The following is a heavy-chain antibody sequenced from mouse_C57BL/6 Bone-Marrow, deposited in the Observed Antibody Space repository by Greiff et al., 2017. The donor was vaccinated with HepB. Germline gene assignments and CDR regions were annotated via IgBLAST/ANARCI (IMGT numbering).Heavy chain of an antibody. J-gene: IGHJ2*01. V-gene: IGHV1-64*01. CDR1: GYTFTSYW. Sequence: VQLQQPGAELVKPGASVKLSCKASGYTFTSYWMHWVKQRPGQGLEWIGMIHPNSGGTNYNEKFKSKATLTVDKSSSTAYMQLSSLTSEDSAVYYGARRSKLGRFYFDYWGQGTTLTVSS. D-gene: IGHD4-1*01. CDR2: IHPNSGGT. CDR3: ARRSKLGRFYFDY.